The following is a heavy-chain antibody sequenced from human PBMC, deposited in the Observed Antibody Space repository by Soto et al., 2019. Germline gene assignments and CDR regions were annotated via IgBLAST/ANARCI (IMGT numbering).Heavy chain of an antibody. CDR2: ISNNGINK. CDR1: GFTFSSYT. D-gene: IGHD6-19*01. Sequence: QVQLVESGGGVVQPGRSLRLSCVASGFTFSSYTMYWVREAPGKGLEWVAGISNNGINKDYVDSVKGRFTISRDNSTNTLNLQMNSLRREDTGIYYCAREWSISVAAAWYWGQGTLVTVSS. J-gene: IGHJ4*02. CDR3: AREWSISVAAAWY. V-gene: IGHV3-30-3*01.